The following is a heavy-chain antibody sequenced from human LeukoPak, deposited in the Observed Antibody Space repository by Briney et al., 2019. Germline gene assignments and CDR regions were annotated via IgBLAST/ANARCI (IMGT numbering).Heavy chain of an antibody. V-gene: IGHV3-33*01. CDR3: ARDRITMARGVILWFDP. D-gene: IGHD3-10*01. J-gene: IGHJ5*02. CDR1: GFTFSSYG. CDR2: IWYDGSNK. Sequence: GGSLRLSCAASGFTFSSYGMHWVRQAPGKGLEWVAVIWYDGSNKYYADSVKGRFTISRDNSKNTLYLQMNSLRAEDTAVYYCARDRITMARGVILWFDPWGQGTLVTVSS.